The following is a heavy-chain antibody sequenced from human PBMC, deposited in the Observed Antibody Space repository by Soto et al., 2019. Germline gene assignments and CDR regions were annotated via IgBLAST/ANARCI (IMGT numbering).Heavy chain of an antibody. V-gene: IGHV3-21*01. Sequence: PGGSLRLSCAASGFTFSSYSMNWVRQAPGKGLEWVSSISSSSSYIYYADSVKGRFTISRDNAKNSLYLQMNSLRAEDTAVYYCARDYYRVVVAARASNGMDVWGQGTTVTVSS. CDR1: GFTFSSYS. D-gene: IGHD2-15*01. CDR2: ISSSSSYI. J-gene: IGHJ6*02. CDR3: ARDYYRVVVAARASNGMDV.